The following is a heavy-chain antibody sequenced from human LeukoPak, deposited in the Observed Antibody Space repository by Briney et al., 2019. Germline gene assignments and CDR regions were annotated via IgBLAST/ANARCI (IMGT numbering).Heavy chain of an antibody. D-gene: IGHD2-2*02. CDR2: IGSSGGGI. Sequence: GGSLRLSCAASGFTFSTYTMYWVRHPPGQRLEWVSIIGSSGGGIHYADSVKGRFTISRDNSKNALYLQMNSLRAEDTALYYCVLGYCSSTSCYTTPQRTGNGFDYWGQGTLVTVSS. CDR3: VLGYCSSTSCYTTPQRTGNGFDY. J-gene: IGHJ4*02. V-gene: IGHV3-23*01. CDR1: GFTFSTYT.